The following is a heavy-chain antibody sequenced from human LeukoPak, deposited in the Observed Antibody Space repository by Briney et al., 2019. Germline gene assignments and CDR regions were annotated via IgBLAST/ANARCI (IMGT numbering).Heavy chain of an antibody. V-gene: IGHV6-1*01. D-gene: IGHD6-13*01. Sequence: SQTLSLTCAISGVSVSSNSATWNWIRQSPSRGLEWLGRTYYRSKWYNDYAVSVRSRITINPDTSKNQFSLQLNSVTPEDTAVYFCARASLGSSWPSFDYWGQGTLVTVSS. CDR2: TYYRSKWYN. CDR3: ARASLGSSWPSFDY. CDR1: GVSVSSNSAT. J-gene: IGHJ4*02.